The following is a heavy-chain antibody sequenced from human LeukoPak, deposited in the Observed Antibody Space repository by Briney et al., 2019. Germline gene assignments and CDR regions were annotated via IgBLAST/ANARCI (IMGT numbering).Heavy chain of an antibody. J-gene: IGHJ4*02. CDR2: ISSSSSYI. D-gene: IGHD4-17*01. Sequence: GGSLRLFCAASGFTFSSYSMNWVRQAPGKGLEWVSSISSSSSYIYYADSVKGRFTISRDNAKNSLYLQMNSLRAEDTAVYYCARDRFYGDYYFDYWGQGTLVTVSS. CDR3: ARDRFYGDYYFDY. V-gene: IGHV3-21*01. CDR1: GFTFSSYS.